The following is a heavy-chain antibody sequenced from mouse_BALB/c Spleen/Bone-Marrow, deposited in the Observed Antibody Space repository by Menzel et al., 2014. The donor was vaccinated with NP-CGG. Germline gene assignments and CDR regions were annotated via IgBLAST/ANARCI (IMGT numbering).Heavy chain of an antibody. J-gene: IGHJ1*01. CDR1: GFTFSDYG. CDR3: ARAGYDGYPWYFDV. D-gene: IGHD2-3*01. CDR2: ISNLAYSI. Sequence: EVKLMESGGGLVQPGGSRKLSCAASGFTFSDYGMAWVRQAPGKGPEWVAFISNLAYSIYYADTVTGRFTISRENAKNTLYLEISSLRSGDSAMYYCARAGYDGYPWYFDVWGAGTTVTVSS. V-gene: IGHV5-15*02.